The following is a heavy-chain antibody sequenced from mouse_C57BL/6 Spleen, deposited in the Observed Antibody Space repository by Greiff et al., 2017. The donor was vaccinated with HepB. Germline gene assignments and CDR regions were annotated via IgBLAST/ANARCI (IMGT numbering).Heavy chain of an antibody. D-gene: IGHD2-5*01. CDR1: GYTFTSYW. J-gene: IGHJ1*03. V-gene: IGHV1-64*01. CDR2: IHPNCGST. CDR3: ARSNYPWYFDV. Sequence: QVQLQQPGAELVKPGASVKLSCKASGYTFTSYWMHWVKQRPGQGLAWIGMIHPNCGSTNSNEKFKSKATLTVDKSSSTAYLQRSSLTSEDSAVYYCARSNYPWYFDVWGTGTTVTVSS.